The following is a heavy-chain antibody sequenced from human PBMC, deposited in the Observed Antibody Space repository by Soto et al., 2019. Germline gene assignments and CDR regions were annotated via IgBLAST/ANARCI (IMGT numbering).Heavy chain of an antibody. Sequence: VSVKVSCKVSGYTLTELSMHWVRQAPGKGLEWMGGFDPEDGETIYAQKFQGRVTMTEDTSTDTAYMELSSLRSEDTAVYYCATAPGATTVTTWDAFDIWGQGTMVTVS. V-gene: IGHV1-24*01. CDR3: ATAPGATTVTTWDAFDI. J-gene: IGHJ3*02. CDR1: GYTLTELS. CDR2: FDPEDGET. D-gene: IGHD4-17*01.